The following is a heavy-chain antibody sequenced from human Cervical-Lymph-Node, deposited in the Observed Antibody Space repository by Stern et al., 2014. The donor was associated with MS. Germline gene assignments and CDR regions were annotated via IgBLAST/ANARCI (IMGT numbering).Heavy chain of an antibody. CDR2: INPIGGST. CDR3: ARDISKDGFDY. Sequence: VHLVESGAEVKKPGASVRISCKASGYTFTSYFMHWVRQAPGQGLEWMGIINPIGGSTNYAQKFQGRVTMTRDTSTSTVYMDLNSLSSEDTAMYFCARDISKDGFDYWGQGTLVTVSS. V-gene: IGHV1-46*01. D-gene: IGHD5-24*01. J-gene: IGHJ4*02. CDR1: GYTFTSYF.